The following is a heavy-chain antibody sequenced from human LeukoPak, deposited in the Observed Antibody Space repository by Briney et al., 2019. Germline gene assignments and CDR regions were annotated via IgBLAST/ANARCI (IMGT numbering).Heavy chain of an antibody. J-gene: IGHJ6*02. CDR2: MSYDGSSK. CDR1: GFTFSRSA. CDR3: ARGLPNYYGMDV. Sequence: GGSPRLSCAASGFTFSRSAMHWVRQAPGKGLEWVAVMSYDGSSKYYADSVKGRFTISRDNSKNTLYLQMNSLRAEDTAVYYCARGLPNYYGMDVWGQGTTVTVSS. V-gene: IGHV3-30-3*01.